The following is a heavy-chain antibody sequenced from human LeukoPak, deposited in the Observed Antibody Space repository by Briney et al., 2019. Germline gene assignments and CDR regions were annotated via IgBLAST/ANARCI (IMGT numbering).Heavy chain of an antibody. CDR2: IKQDGSEK. D-gene: IGHD4-17*01. CDR1: GGSFSGYY. J-gene: IGHJ4*02. Sequence: ETLSPTCAVYGGSFSGYYWSWIRRPPGKGLEWVANIKQDGSEKHYVDSVRGRFTISRDNTKNSLYLQLNSLRAEDTAVYYCARDLLYGDYVGAYFDYWGQGALVTVSS. V-gene: IGHV3-7*01. CDR3: ARDLLYGDYVGAYFDY.